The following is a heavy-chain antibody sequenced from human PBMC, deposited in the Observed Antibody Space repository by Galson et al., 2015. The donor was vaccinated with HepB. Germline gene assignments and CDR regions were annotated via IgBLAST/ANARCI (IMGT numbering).Heavy chain of an antibody. V-gene: IGHV1-69*10. J-gene: IGHJ6*03. CDR3: ARGYCSSTSCYESPYYYYYMDV. Sequence: SVKVSCKASGGTFSSYAISWVRQAPGQGLEWMGGIIPILGIANYAQKFQGRVTITADKSTSTAYMELSSLRSEDTAVYYCARGYCSSTSCYESPYYYYYMDVWGKGTTVTVSS. D-gene: IGHD2-2*01. CDR1: GGTFSSYA. CDR2: IIPILGIA.